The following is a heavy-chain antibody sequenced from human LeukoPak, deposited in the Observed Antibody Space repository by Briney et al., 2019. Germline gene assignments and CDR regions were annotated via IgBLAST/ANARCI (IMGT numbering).Heavy chain of an antibody. Sequence: SETLSLTCAVYGGSFSSYYWRWLRQPPGKGVEWIGEINHSGTPNYHPSLTRRVTISVHTSNNQFSLKLSSVSAADTAVYYCAGGSGYCTNGVCSLYYFDYWGQGTLVTVSS. D-gene: IGHD2-8*01. CDR1: GGSFSSYY. J-gene: IGHJ4*02. CDR2: INHSGTP. V-gene: IGHV4-34*01. CDR3: AGGSGYCTNGVCSLYYFDY.